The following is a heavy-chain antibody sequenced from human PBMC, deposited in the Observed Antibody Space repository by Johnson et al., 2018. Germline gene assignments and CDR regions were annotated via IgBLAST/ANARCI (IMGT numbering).Heavy chain of an antibody. CDR1: GFTFSDSV. CDR2: ISLDGRNK. CDR3: AKGGGSSSTIQH. V-gene: IGHV3-30*18. D-gene: IGHD3-16*01. Sequence: QVQLVQSGGGVVQPGTSLRLSCATSGFTFSDSVMHWVRQAPGKGLEWVAGISLDGRNKHYTDSVKGRFTISRDNSKDTLYLQMNSLRAEDTAVYYCAKGGGSSSTIQHGGQGTLVTVSS. J-gene: IGHJ1*01.